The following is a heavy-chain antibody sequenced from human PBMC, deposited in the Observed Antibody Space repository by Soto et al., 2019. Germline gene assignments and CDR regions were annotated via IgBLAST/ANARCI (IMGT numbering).Heavy chain of an antibody. CDR1: GITVSNNY. Sequence: VQLVESGGDLVQPGGSLRLSCAASGITVSNNYMSWVRQAPGKGLEWVSGIYSGGSTYYADSVKGRFTISRDNSKNTVYLQMNSLRTEDTAVYYCARMYDWGQGTLVTVSS. CDR2: IYSGGST. CDR3: ARMYD. D-gene: IGHD2-8*01. J-gene: IGHJ4*02. V-gene: IGHV3-66*01.